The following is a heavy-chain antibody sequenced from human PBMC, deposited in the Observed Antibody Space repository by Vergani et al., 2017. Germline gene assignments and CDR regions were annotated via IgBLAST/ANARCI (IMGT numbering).Heavy chain of an antibody. D-gene: IGHD6-13*01. CDR3: ARELCIAAAGICCGMDV. CDR1: GYTFTGYY. Sequence: QVQLVQSGAEVKKPGASVKVSCKASGYTFTGYYMHWVRQAPGQGLEWMGWINPNSGGTNYAQKFKGRVTMTRDMSISTAYMELRRLRSDDTAVYYCARELCIAAAGICCGMDVWGQGTTVTVSS. J-gene: IGHJ6*02. V-gene: IGHV1-2*02. CDR2: INPNSGGT.